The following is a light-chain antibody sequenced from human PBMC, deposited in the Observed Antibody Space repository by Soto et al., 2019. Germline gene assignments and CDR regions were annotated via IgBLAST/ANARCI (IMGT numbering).Light chain of an antibody. J-gene: IGKJ1*01. CDR3: QEYGSAPRT. V-gene: IGKV3-20*01. Sequence: EIVLTQSPGTLSLSPGERATLSCRASQSISNNYLGWFQQKPGQAPRLLIYGVSSRATGIPDRFSGSGSGTDFTLTISRLEPEDFAVYYFQEYGSAPRTFGQGTKVEIK. CDR2: GVS. CDR1: QSISNNY.